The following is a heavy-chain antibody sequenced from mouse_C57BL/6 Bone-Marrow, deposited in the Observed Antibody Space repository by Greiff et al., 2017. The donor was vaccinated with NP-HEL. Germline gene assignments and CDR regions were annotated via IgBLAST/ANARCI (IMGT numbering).Heavy chain of an antibody. CDR1: GYSFTGYF. D-gene: IGHD1-1*01. CDR2: INPYNGDT. J-gene: IGHJ2*01. V-gene: IGHV1-20*01. CDR3: ARNGGPRYYYGSSRYYFDY. Sequence: VQLLQSGPELVKPGDSVKISCKASGYSFTGYFMNWVMQSHGKSLEWIGRINPYNGDTFYNQKFKGKATLTVDKSSSTAHMELRSLTSEDSAVYYCARNGGPRYYYGSSRYYFDYWGQGTTLTVSS.